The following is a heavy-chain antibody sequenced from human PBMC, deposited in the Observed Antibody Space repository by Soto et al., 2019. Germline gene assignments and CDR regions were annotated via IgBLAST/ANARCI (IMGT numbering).Heavy chain of an antibody. CDR3: ARDSRVDVPDYFDN. J-gene: IGHJ4*02. V-gene: IGHV3-30*01. CDR1: GFIIPSCA. Sequence: ESGGGLVRPGRSLRLSCAASGFIIPSCAMHWIRQAPGKGLEWVAVIGSDGTHKYYGDSVQGRFTISRDTSQNMVFLQMDRLTAEDTALYYCARDSRVDVPDYFDNWGQGTLVTVSS. CDR2: IGSDGTHK. D-gene: IGHD3-10*02.